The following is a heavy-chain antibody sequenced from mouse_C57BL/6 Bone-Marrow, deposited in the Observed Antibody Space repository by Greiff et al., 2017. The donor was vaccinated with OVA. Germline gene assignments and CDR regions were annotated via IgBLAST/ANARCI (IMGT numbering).Heavy chain of an antibody. CDR3: TRSHYYGSRYFDY. CDR2: IDPETGGT. V-gene: IGHV1-15*01. D-gene: IGHD1-1*01. J-gene: IGHJ2*01. Sequence: QVQLQQSGAELVRPGASVTLSCKASGYTFTDYEMHWVKQTPVHGLEWIGAIDPETGGTAYNQKFKGKAILTADKSSSTAYMELRSLTSEDSAVDYYTRSHYYGSRYFDYWGQGTTLTVSS. CDR1: GYTFTDYE.